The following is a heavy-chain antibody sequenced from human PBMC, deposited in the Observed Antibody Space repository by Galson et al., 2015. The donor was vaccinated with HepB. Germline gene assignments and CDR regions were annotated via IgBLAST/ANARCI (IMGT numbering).Heavy chain of an antibody. D-gene: IGHD3-10*01. CDR1: GFIFSDSY. CDR3: GRSAGWIDP. V-gene: IGHV3-11*01. Sequence: SLRLSCAASGFIFSDSYMTWVRQAPGKGPEWISYISSDDFTKYYADSVKGRFSIFRDNAKNSLYLQMNSLRAEDTAVYYCGRSAGWIDPWGQGTLVTVSS. J-gene: IGHJ5*02. CDR2: ISSDDFTK.